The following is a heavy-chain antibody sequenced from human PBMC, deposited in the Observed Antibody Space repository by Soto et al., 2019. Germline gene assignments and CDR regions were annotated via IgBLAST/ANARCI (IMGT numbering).Heavy chain of an antibody. CDR2: INPNSGGT. J-gene: IGHJ4*02. V-gene: IGHV1-2*04. D-gene: IGHD4-17*01. CDR3: ARGGQTVTYFDY. Sequence: ASVKVSCKASGYTFTGYYMHWVRQAPGQGLEWMGWINPNSGGTNYAQKFQDWVTMTRDTSINTAYMELSRLRSDDTAVYYCARGGQTVTYFDYWGQGTLVTVSS. CDR1: GYTFTGYY.